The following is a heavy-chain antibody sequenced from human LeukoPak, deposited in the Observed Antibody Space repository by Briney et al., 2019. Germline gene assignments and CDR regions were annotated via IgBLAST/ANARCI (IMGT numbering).Heavy chain of an antibody. V-gene: IGHV4-59*01. D-gene: IGHD3-22*01. CDR2: IYDSGST. J-gene: IGHJ3*02. CDR1: GGSISSYY. CDR3: ARQYYYDSSGYYGDAFDI. Sequence: ASETLSLTCTVSGGSISSYYWSWIRQPPGKGLEWIGCIYDSGSTNYNPSLKSRVSISVDTSKNQFSLKLSSVTAADTAVYYCARQYYYDSSGYYGDAFDIWGQGTMVTVSS.